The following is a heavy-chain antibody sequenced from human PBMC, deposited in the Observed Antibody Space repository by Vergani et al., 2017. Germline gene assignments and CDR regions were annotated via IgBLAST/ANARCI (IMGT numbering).Heavy chain of an antibody. CDR2: IYPGDSDT. CDR1: RYSFTSYW. J-gene: IGHJ4*02. V-gene: IGHV5-51*03. Sequence: EVQLVQSGAEVKKPGESLKISCKGSRYSFTSYWIGWVRQMPGKGLEWMGIIYPGDSDTRYSPSFQGQVTISADKSISTAYLQWSSLKASDTAMYYCARLSFTAWGGSAANDIFDCGGQGTLVTVSS. D-gene: IGHD3-9*01. CDR3: ARLSFTAWGGSAANDIFDC.